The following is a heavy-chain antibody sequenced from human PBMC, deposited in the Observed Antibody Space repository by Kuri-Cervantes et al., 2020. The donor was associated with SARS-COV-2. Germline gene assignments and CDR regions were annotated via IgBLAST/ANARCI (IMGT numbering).Heavy chain of an antibody. CDR2: ISGSGGST. CDR1: GFTFSSYA. V-gene: IGHV3-23*01. D-gene: IGHD2-2*02. CDR3: ANLPAAINNYYYYYMDV. Sequence: GGSLRLSCAASGFTFSSYAMSWVRQAPGKGLEWVSAISGSGGSTYYADSVKGRFTISRDNSKNTLYLQVNSLRAEDTAVYYCANLPAAINNYYYYYMDVWGKGTTVTVSS. J-gene: IGHJ6*03.